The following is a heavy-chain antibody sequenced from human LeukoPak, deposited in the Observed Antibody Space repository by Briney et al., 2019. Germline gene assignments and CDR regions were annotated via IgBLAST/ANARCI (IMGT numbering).Heavy chain of an antibody. CDR3: AKVYHRDIVVVVAATGYYFDY. CDR2: ISGSGGST. D-gene: IGHD2-15*01. J-gene: IGHJ4*02. Sequence: GGSLRLSCAASGFTFSSYAMSWVRQAPGKGLEWVSAISGSGGSTYYADSVKGRFTISRDNSKNTLYLQMNSLRAEDTAVYYCAKVYHRDIVVVVAATGYYFDYWGQGTLVTVSS. CDR1: GFTFSSYA. V-gene: IGHV3-23*01.